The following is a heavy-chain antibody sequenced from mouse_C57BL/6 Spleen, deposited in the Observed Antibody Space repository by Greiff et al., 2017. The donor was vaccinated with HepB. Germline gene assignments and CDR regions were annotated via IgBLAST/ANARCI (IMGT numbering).Heavy chain of an antibody. V-gene: IGHV1-82*01. D-gene: IGHD1-1*02. J-gene: IGHJ1*03. CDR1: GYAFSSSW. Sequence: VQLQQSGPELVKPGASVKISCKASGYAFSSSWMNWVKQRPGKGLEWIGRIYPGDGDTNYNGKFKGKATLTADKSSSTAYMQLSSLTSEDSAVYFCARAYGGWYFDVWGTGTTVTVSS. CDR2: IYPGDGDT. CDR3: ARAYGGWYFDV.